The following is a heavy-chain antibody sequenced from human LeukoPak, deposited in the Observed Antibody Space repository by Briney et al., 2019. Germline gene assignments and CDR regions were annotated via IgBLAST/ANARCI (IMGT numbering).Heavy chain of an antibody. D-gene: IGHD3-10*01. CDR3: ARVWGYYGSGSYSWFDY. V-gene: IGHV3-30-3*01. J-gene: IGHJ4*02. CDR1: GFTFSSYA. Sequence: PGGSLRLSCAASGFTFSSYAMHWVRQAPGKGLEWVAVISYDGSNKYYADSVKGRFTISRDNSKNTLYLQMNSLRAEDTAVYYCARVWGYYGSGSYSWFDYWGQGTLVTVSS. CDR2: ISYDGSNK.